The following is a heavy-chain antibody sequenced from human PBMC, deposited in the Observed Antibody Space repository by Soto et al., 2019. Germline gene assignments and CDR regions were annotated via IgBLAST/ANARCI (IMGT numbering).Heavy chain of an antibody. CDR1: GFTFSDYY. D-gene: IGHD3-9*01. Sequence: WGSLRLSCAASGFTFSDYYMSWIRQAPGKGLEWVSYISSSSSYTNYADSVKGRFTISRDNAKNSLYLQMNSLRAEDTAVYYCARVYYDILTGYPIENWFDPWGQGTLVTVSS. CDR3: ARVYYDILTGYPIENWFDP. J-gene: IGHJ5*02. CDR2: ISSSSSYT. V-gene: IGHV3-11*06.